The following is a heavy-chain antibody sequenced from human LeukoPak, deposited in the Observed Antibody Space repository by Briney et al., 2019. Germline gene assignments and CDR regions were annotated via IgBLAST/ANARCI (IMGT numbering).Heavy chain of an antibody. D-gene: IGHD7-27*01. CDR1: GYTLTSYG. V-gene: IGHV1-18*01. CDR3: ARDRKANWADNWFDP. CDR2: ISAYNGNT. J-gene: IGHJ5*02. Sequence: ASVKVSCKASGYTLTSYGIRWVRQAPGQGLEWMGWISAYNGNTNYAQKLQGRVTMTTDTSTSTAYMELRSLRSDDTAVYYCARDRKANWADNWFDPWGQGTLVTVSS.